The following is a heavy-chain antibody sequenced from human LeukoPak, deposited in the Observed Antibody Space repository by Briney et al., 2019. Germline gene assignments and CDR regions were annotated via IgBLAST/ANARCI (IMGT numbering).Heavy chain of an antibody. CDR2: ISSSSSTI. V-gene: IGHV3-48*01. Sequence: PGGSLRLSCAASGFTFSSYSMNWVRQAPGKGLEWVSYISSSSSTIYYADSVKGRFAISRDTSKNTLYLQMNSLRAEDTAGYYCAKVGPSLVRGLIRGGARYYYNYMDVWGKGTTVTISS. CDR1: GFTFSSYS. J-gene: IGHJ6*03. CDR3: AKVGPSLVRGLIRGGARYYYNYMDV. D-gene: IGHD3-10*01.